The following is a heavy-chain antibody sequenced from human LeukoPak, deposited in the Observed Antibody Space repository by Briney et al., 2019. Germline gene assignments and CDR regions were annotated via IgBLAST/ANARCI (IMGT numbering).Heavy chain of an antibody. D-gene: IGHD5-24*01. J-gene: IGHJ3*02. Sequence: GGSLRLSCAASGFTFDDYGMSWLRQAPGKGLEWVSGINWNGGSTAYADSVKGRFSIFRDNAKNFLFLQMNSLRAEDTALYYCARDGVGDGIFDIWGQGTMVTVSS. V-gene: IGHV3-20*04. CDR2: INWNGGST. CDR1: GFTFDDYG. CDR3: ARDGVGDGIFDI.